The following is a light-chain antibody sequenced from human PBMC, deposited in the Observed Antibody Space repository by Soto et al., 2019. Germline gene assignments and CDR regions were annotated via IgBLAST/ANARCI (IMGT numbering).Light chain of an antibody. J-gene: IGLJ1*01. Sequence: QSVLTQPPSASGTPGQRVTISCSGSSSNIGSNYVYWYQQLPGTAPKLLISDNTNRPSGVPDRFSGSKSGTSASLAISGLHSEDEADYYCQSYDNSLRAYVFGPGTKVTVL. CDR1: SSNIGSNY. CDR2: DNT. V-gene: IGLV1-47*02. CDR3: QSYDNSLRAYV.